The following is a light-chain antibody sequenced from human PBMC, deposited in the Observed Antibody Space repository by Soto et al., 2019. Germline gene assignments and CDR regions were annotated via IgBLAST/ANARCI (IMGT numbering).Light chain of an antibody. Sequence: DIQMTQSPPTLSASVGDRVTIICRASKGIVRGLAWYQQKPGKAPKVLIYDASSLESGVPSRFSGSGSGTEFTLTISSLQPDDFATYYCQQYNSYALTFGGGTKVEIK. V-gene: IGKV1-5*02. CDR2: DAS. CDR3: QQYNSYALT. J-gene: IGKJ4*01. CDR1: KGIVRG.